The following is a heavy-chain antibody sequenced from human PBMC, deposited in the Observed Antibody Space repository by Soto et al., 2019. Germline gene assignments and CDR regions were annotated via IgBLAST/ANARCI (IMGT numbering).Heavy chain of an antibody. Sequence: LPTRSRSCSVSGGSVLNGAYYWTWIRQHPGKVLEWIGKMFFSGGTHYNPALTSRLVIXXXXSXKXLXLXLXSLTXADTAIYYSARDNYGGMLDYWGQGAMVT. J-gene: IGHJ4*02. CDR1: GGSVLNGAYY. D-gene: IGHD2-15*01. CDR2: MFFSGGT. CDR3: ARDNYGGMLDY. V-gene: IGHV4-31*03.